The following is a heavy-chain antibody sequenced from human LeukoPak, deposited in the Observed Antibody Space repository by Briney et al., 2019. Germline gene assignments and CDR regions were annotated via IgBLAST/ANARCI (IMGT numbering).Heavy chain of an antibody. V-gene: IGHV5-51*01. J-gene: IGHJ4*02. CDR1: GYSFTSYW. Sequence: GESLKISFKGSGYSFTSYWIGWLGQMPGKALEWMQIIYPGDSDTRYSPSFQGQVTISADKSISTAYLQWSSLKASDTAMYYCARLLYSSSWYYFDYWGQGTLVTVSS. D-gene: IGHD6-13*01. CDR3: ARLLYSSSWYYFDY. CDR2: IYPGDSDT.